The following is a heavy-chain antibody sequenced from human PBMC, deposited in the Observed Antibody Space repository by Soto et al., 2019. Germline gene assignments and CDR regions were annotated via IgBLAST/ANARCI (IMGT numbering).Heavy chain of an antibody. CDR2: NYYSGIT. Sequence: QVQLQESGPGLVKPSQTLSLTCTFSGGSISSGGYYWTWIRQHPGKGLEWIGYNYYSGITYYNPSLKNRVTISVDTSKNQFSLKLSSVTAPDTAVYYCARGSSIAGLYYGMDVWGKGTTVTVSS. CDR1: GGSISSGGYY. D-gene: IGHD6-6*01. CDR3: ARGSSIAGLYYGMDV. V-gene: IGHV4-31*03. J-gene: IGHJ6*04.